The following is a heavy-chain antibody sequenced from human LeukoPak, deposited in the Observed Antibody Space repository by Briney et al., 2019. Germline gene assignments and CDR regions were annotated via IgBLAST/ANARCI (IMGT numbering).Heavy chain of an antibody. V-gene: IGHV1-8*01. CDR2: MNPNSGNT. CDR1: GYTFTSYD. CDR3: ARALYGSGKGYMDV. D-gene: IGHD3-10*01. Sequence: GASVKVSCKASGYTFTSYDINWVRQATGQGLEWKGWMNPNSGNTGYAQKFQGRVTMTRNTSISTAYMELSSLRSEDTAVYYCARALYGSGKGYMDVWGKGTTVTVSS. J-gene: IGHJ6*03.